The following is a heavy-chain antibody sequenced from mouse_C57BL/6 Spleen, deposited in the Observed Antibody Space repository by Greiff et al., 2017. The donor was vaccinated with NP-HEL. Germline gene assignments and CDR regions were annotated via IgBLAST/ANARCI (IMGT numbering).Heavy chain of an antibody. CDR1: GFTFSDYG. D-gene: IGHD2-2*01. Sequence: EVQLVESGGGLVKPGGSLKLSCAASGFTFSDYGMHWVRQAPEKGLEWVAYISSGSSTIYYADTVKGRFTISSDNAKHTLFLQMTSLRSEDTAMYYCASRLGGYYYAMDYWGQGTSVTVAS. V-gene: IGHV5-17*01. CDR3: ASRLGGYYYAMDY. CDR2: ISSGSSTI. J-gene: IGHJ4*01.